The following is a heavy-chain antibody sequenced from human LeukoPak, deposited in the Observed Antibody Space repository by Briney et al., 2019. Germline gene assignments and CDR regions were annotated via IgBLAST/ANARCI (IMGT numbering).Heavy chain of an antibody. CDR1: GFTFSSYA. D-gene: IGHD3-22*01. Sequence: GGSLRLSCAASGFTFSSYAMGWVRQAPGKGLEWVSSISGSGGSTYYADSVKGRFTISRDNSKNTLYLQMNSLRAEDTAVYYCATSNDYYDSSGYYGYWGQGTLVTVSS. CDR3: ATSNDYYDSSGYYGY. J-gene: IGHJ4*02. CDR2: ISGSGGST. V-gene: IGHV3-23*01.